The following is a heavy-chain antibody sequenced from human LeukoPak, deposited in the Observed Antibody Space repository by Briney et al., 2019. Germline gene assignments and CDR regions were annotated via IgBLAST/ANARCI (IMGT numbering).Heavy chain of an antibody. CDR3: ARRLPVKARPYYDSDRDAFDI. CDR1: GGSISSYY. V-gene: IGHV4-59*08. CDR2: IYYSGST. Sequence: SETQSLTCTVSGGSISSYYWSWIRQPPGKGLEWIGYIYYSGSTNYNPSLKSRVTISVDTSKNQFSLKLGSVTAADTAVYYCARRLPVKARPYYDSDRDAFDIWGQGTMVTVSS. J-gene: IGHJ3*02. D-gene: IGHD3-22*01.